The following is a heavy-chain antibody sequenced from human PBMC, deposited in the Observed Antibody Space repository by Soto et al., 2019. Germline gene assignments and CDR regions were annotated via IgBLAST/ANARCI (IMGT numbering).Heavy chain of an antibody. CDR1: GGSFSGYY. V-gene: IGHV4-34*01. D-gene: IGHD1-26*01. J-gene: IGHJ4*02. CDR3: ARGIVGATFIPYYFDY. Sequence: SETLSLTCAVYGGSFSGYYWSWIRQPPGKGLEWIGEINHSGSTNYNPSLKSRVTISVDTSKNQFSLKLSSVTAADTAVYYCARGIVGATFIPYYFDYWGQGTLVTVSS. CDR2: INHSGST.